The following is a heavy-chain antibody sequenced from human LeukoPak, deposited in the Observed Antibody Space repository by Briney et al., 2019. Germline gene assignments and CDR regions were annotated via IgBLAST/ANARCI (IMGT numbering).Heavy chain of an antibody. CDR3: TRYNNDHLDY. CDR1: GFTFGGYG. CDR2: IAYDGSRA. D-gene: IGHD1-14*01. Sequence: PGGSLRLSCAGSGFTFGGYGMHWFRQTPGKGLEWVAVIAYDGSRAFYADSVKGRFTISRDNSKNTMSVQMDDLRAEDTAGYYCTRYNNDHLDYWGQGTLVTVSS. V-gene: IGHV3-33*01. J-gene: IGHJ4*02.